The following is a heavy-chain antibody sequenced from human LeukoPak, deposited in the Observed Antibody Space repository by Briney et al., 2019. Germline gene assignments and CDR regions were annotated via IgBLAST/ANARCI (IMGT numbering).Heavy chain of an antibody. CDR2: IYHSGST. D-gene: IGHD2-2*01. CDR1: GYSISSGYY. CDR3: ARGGSTSYYI. V-gene: IGHV4-38-2*02. Sequence: SETLSLTCTVSGYSISSGYYWGWIRQPPGKGLEWIGSIYHSGSTYYNPSLKSRVTISVDTSKNQFSLKLSSVTAADTAVYYCARGGSTSYYIWGQGTMVTVSS. J-gene: IGHJ3*02.